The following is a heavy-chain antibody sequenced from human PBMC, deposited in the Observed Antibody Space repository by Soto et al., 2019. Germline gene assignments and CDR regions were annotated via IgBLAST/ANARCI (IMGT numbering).Heavy chain of an antibody. J-gene: IGHJ6*02. V-gene: IGHV1-69*06. D-gene: IGHD4-17*01. CDR1: GGTFSSYA. Sequence: VYVSCKASGGTFSSYAISWVRQAPGQGLEWMGGIIPIFGTANYAQKFQGRVTITADKSTSTAYMELSSLRSEDTAVYYCARATVDYGGNSYGMDVWGQGATVTVYS. CDR2: IIPIFGTA. CDR3: ARATVDYGGNSYGMDV.